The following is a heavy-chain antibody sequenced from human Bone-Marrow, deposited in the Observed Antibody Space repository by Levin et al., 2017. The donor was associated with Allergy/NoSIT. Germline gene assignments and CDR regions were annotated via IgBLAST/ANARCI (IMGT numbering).Heavy chain of an antibody. Sequence: GSGPTLVKPTQTLTLTCTFSGFSLSTGGVGVGWIRQPPGKALEWLAIIYWDDYKEYRPSHKSRVTITKDTSKNQVVLTMTDMDPVDTATYYCARLQVVDIMATTYVYFESWGQGTVVTVSS. D-gene: IGHD5-12*01. CDR3: ARLQVVDIMATTYVYFES. V-gene: IGHV2-5*02. J-gene: IGHJ4*02. CDR2: IYWDDYK. CDR1: GFSLSTGGVG.